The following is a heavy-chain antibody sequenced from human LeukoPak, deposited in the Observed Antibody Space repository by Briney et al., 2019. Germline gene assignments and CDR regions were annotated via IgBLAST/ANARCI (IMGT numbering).Heavy chain of an antibody. CDR3: ARAVATITLLDY. D-gene: IGHD5-12*01. V-gene: IGHV1-46*01. J-gene: IGHJ4*02. CDR1: GYTFTSYY. CDR2: INPSGGST. Sequence: ASVKVSCKASGYTFTSYYMHWVRQAPGQGLEWMGIINPSGGSTSYAQKFQGRVTMTRDTSTSTVYMELSSLRSDDTAVYYCARAVATITLLDYWGQGTLVTVSS.